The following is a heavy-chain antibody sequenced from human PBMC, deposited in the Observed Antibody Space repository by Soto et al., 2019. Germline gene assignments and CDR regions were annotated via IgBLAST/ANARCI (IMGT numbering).Heavy chain of an antibody. CDR3: ARKGAAASYAHYYMDV. CDR1: GGSFSGYY. Sequence: PXXTLSLPCAVYGGSFSGYYWSWILQPPGKGLEWIGEINHSGSTNYNPSLKSRVTISVDTSRNRFSLNLTSATAADTAVYYCARKGAAASYAHYYMDVWGRGTAVTVSS. V-gene: IGHV4-34*01. D-gene: IGHD6-13*01. J-gene: IGHJ6*03. CDR2: INHSGST.